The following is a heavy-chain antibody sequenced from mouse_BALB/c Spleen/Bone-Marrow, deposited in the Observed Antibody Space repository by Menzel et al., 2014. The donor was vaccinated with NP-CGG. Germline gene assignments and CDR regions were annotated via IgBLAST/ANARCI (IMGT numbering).Heavy chain of an antibody. CDR1: GFTFTDYY. J-gene: IGHJ4*01. D-gene: IGHD2-12*01. V-gene: IGHV7-3*02. Sequence: EVKLMESGGGLVQPGGSLRPSCATSGFTFTDYYMSWVRQPPGKALEWLGFIRNKANGYTTEYSASVKGRFTISRDNSQSILYLQMNTLRAEDSATYYCARNYDGAMDYWGQGTSVTVSS. CDR3: ARNYDGAMDY. CDR2: IRNKANGYTT.